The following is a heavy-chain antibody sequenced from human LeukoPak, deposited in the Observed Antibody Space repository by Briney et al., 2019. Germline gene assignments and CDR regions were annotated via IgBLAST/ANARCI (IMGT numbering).Heavy chain of an antibody. V-gene: IGHV4-39*07. CDR3: ARGRLGGRRRPIDY. Sequence: SETLSLTCTVSGDSISSSSYYWGWIRQPPGKGLEWIGSIYYSGSTYYNPSRKSRVTISVDTSKNQFSLKLSSVTAADMAVYYCARGRLGGRRRPIDYWGQGTLVTVSS. D-gene: IGHD1-26*01. CDR2: IYYSGST. CDR1: GDSISSSSYY. J-gene: IGHJ4*02.